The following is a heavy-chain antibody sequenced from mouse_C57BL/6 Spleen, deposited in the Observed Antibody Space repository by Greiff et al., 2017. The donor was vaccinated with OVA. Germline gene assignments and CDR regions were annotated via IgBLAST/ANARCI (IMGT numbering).Heavy chain of an antibody. CDR2: IHPNSGST. CDR1: GYTFTSYW. CDR3: ARERGSWFAY. Sequence: VQLQHPGAELVKPGASVKLSCKASGYTFTSYWMHWVKQRPGQGLEWIGMIHPNSGSTNYNEKFKSKATLTVDKSSSTAYMQLSSLTSEDSAVYYCARERGSWFAYWGQGTLVTVSA. J-gene: IGHJ3*01. V-gene: IGHV1-64*01.